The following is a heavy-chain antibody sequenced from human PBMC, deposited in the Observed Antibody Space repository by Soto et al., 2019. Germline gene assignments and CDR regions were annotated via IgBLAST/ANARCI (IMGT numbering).Heavy chain of an antibody. D-gene: IGHD6-13*01. CDR3: AKDDRMGRDRSSWEELIYYSFCGMAV. Sequence: GGSLRLSCAASGFTFSSYAMSWVRQAPGKGLEWVSAISGSGGSTYYADSVKGRFTISRDNSKNTLYLQMNSLRAEDTAVYYCAKDDRMGRDRSSWEELIYYSFCGMAVCGRGTTARVS. CDR1: GFTFSSYA. V-gene: IGHV3-23*01. J-gene: IGHJ6*02. CDR2: ISGSGGST.